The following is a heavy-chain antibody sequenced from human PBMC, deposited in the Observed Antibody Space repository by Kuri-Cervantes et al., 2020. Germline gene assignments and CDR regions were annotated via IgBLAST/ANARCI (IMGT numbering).Heavy chain of an antibody. V-gene: IGHV1-2*02. CDR3: ARGRLAVAGLHGWFDP. J-gene: IGHJ5*02. Sequence: ASVKVSCKASGYTFTGYYMHWVRQAPGQGLEWMGWINPNSGGTNYAQKFQGRVTMTRGTSISTAYMELSRLRSDDTAVYYCARGRLAVAGLHGWFDPWGQGTLVTVSS. CDR1: GYTFTGYY. D-gene: IGHD6-19*01. CDR2: INPNSGGT.